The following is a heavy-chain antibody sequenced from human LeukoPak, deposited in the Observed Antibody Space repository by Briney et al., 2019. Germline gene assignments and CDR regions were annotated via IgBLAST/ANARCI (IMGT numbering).Heavy chain of an antibody. CDR1: GFTFSSYW. CDR2: INSDGSST. J-gene: IGHJ4*02. Sequence: GSLRLSCAASGFTFSSYWMHWVRQAPGKGLVWVSRINSDGSSTSYADSVKGRFTISRDNAKNSLYLQMNSLRAEDTAVYYCARDSHTAILAYWGQGTLVTVSS. D-gene: IGHD5-18*01. CDR3: ARDSHTAILAY. V-gene: IGHV3-74*01.